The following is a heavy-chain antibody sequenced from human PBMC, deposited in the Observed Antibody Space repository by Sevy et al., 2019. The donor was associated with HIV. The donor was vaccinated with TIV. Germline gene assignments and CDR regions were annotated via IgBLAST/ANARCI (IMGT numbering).Heavy chain of an antibody. CDR1: GFTFSSYG. J-gene: IGHJ6*02. Sequence: GGSLRLSCAASGFTFSSYGMHWVRQAPGKGLEWVEVIWYDGSNKYYADSVKGRFTISRDNSKNTLYLQMNSLRAEDTAVYYCARVRRSSSAYYYYYGMDVWGQGTTVTVSS. D-gene: IGHD6-13*01. CDR2: IWYDGSNK. V-gene: IGHV3-33*01. CDR3: ARVRRSSSAYYYYYGMDV.